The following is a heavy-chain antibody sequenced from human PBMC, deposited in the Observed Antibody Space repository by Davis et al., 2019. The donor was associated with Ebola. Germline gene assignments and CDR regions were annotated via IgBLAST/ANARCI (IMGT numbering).Heavy chain of an antibody. D-gene: IGHD3-22*01. J-gene: IGHJ6*02. CDR2: ISGSGGST. CDR1: GFTFSSYA. V-gene: IGHV3-23*01. Sequence: GESLKISCAASGFTFSSYAMSWVRQAPEKGLEWVSAISGSGGSTYYADSVKGRFTISRDNSKNTLYLQMNSLRAEDTAVYYCARDFGYYDSSGYYYWYYGMDVWGQGTTVTVSS. CDR3: ARDFGYYDSSGYYYWYYGMDV.